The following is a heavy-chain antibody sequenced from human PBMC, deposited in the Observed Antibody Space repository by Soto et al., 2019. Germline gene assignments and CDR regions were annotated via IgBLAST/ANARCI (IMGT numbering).Heavy chain of an antibody. CDR3: AKIWVTIFGVAPPRYDAFDI. CDR1: GFTFSSYG. D-gene: IGHD3-3*01. Sequence: GGSLRLSCAASGFTFSSYGMHWVRQAPGKGLEWVAVISYDGSNKYYADSVKGRFTISRDNSKNTLYLQMNSLRAEDTAVYYCAKIWVTIFGVAPPRYDAFDIWGQGTMVTVSS. CDR2: ISYDGSNK. J-gene: IGHJ3*02. V-gene: IGHV3-30*18.